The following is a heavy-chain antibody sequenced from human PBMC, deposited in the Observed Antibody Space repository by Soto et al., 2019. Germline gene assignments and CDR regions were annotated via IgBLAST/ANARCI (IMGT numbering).Heavy chain of an antibody. CDR1: GGSISSDNYH. J-gene: IGHJ6*02. V-gene: IGHV4-31*03. D-gene: IGHD3-10*02. CDR3: ARGMGPSTGVRIYGVDI. Sequence: SETLSLTCTVSGGSISSDNYHCSWIRQLPAKGLEWIGYISYTGRTSYNPSLRSRVAISVDTSKNQFSLNLNSVTAADTAVYYCARGMGPSTGVRIYGVDIWGQGTTVTVSS. CDR2: ISYTGRT.